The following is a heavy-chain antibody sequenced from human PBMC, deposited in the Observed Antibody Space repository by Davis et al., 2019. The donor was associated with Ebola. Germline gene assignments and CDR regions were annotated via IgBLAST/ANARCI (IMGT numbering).Heavy chain of an antibody. CDR1: GYTLTELS. Sequence: AASVKVSCKVSGYTLTELSMHWVRQAPGKGLEWMGGFDPEDGETIYAQKFQGRVTITRDTSASTAYMELSSLRSEDTAVYYCARFWFGELFDYWGQGTLVTVSS. CDR3: ARFWFGELFDY. CDR2: FDPEDGET. V-gene: IGHV1-24*01. J-gene: IGHJ4*02. D-gene: IGHD3-10*01.